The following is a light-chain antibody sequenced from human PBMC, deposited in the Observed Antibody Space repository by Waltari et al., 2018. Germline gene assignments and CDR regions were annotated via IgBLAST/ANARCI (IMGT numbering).Light chain of an antibody. Sequence: AIRMTQSPSSLSASIGDRVTISCRASQGVSTYLAWYQQKPGKAPSLLIHAASTLQSGVPSRVGGSGTGTDFTLTITCLQSEDFATYYCQQYHDYPWTFGQGTKVDI. J-gene: IGKJ1*01. CDR3: QQYHDYPWT. V-gene: IGKV1-8*01. CDR1: QGVSTY. CDR2: AAS.